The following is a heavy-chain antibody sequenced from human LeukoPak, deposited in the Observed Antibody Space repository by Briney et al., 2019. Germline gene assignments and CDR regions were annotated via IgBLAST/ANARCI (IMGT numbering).Heavy chain of an antibody. CDR3: ARTFGGALLPAGDAFDI. D-gene: IGHD1-26*01. J-gene: IGHJ3*02. CDR2: IYTSGST. CDR1: GGSISSYY. V-gene: IGHV4-4*07. Sequence: SETLSLTCTVSGGSISSYYWSWIRQPAGKGLEWIGRIYTSGSTNYNPSLKSRVTMSVDTSKNQFSLKLSSVTAADTAVYYCARTFGGALLPAGDAFDIWGQGTMVTVSS.